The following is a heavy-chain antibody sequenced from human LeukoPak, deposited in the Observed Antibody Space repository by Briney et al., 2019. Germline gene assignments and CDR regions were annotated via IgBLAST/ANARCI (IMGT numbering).Heavy chain of an antibody. D-gene: IGHD2-21*01. CDR3: ASTPPERCSGHDCYPYFDY. J-gene: IGHJ4*02. CDR1: AFTFSSQW. Sequence: PGGSLRLSCVSSAFTFSSQWMRWVRQVPGRRPMWVSGINSEGKSTAYADSVKGRFTISRDNARNTMYLQMNSLRAEDTAVYYCASTPPERCSGHDCYPYFDYWGQGTLVTVSS. V-gene: IGHV3-74*03. CDR2: INSEGKST.